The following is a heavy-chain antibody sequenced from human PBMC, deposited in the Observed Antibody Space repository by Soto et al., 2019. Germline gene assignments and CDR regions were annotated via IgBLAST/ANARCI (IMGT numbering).Heavy chain of an antibody. CDR3: ARGGHSSSWYRLEAYFFDY. V-gene: IGHV3-33*01. CDR2: VWCDGTNK. J-gene: IGHJ4*02. CDR1: GFTFKSYG. Sequence: QVQLVESGGGVVQPGRSLRLSCEASGFTFKSYGMHWVRQAPGKGLEWVAVVWCDGTNKKYADSVKGRFNIYRDNSKNTLYLQMDSLRAEDTGIYYCARGGHSSSWYRLEAYFFDYWGQGSLVTVSS. D-gene: IGHD6-13*01.